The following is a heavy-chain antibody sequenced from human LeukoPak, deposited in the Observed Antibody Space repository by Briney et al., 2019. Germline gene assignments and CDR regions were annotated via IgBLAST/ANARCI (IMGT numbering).Heavy chain of an antibody. D-gene: IGHD6-6*01. CDR2: ISSSSSTI. Sequence: GGSLRLSCAASGFTFSSYSMNWVRQAPGKGLEWVSYISSSSSTIYYADSVKGRFTISRDNAKNSLYLQMNSLRAEDTAVYYCARALGSSSSYFDYWGQGTLVTVPS. J-gene: IGHJ4*02. CDR1: GFTFSSYS. CDR3: ARALGSSSSYFDY. V-gene: IGHV3-48*01.